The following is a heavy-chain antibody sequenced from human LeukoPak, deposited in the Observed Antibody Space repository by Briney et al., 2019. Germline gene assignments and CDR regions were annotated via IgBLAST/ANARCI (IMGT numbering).Heavy chain of an antibody. CDR3: ARVSLVGGMDV. D-gene: IGHD6-6*01. V-gene: IGHV3-48*03. CDR2: ISSSGSTI. CDR1: GSTFSSYE. J-gene: IGHJ6*02. Sequence: PGGSLRLSCAASGSTFSSYEMNWVRQAPGKGLEWVSYISSSGSTIYYADSVKGRFTISRDNAKNSLYLQMNSLRAEDTAVYYCARVSLVGGMDVWGQGTTVTVSS.